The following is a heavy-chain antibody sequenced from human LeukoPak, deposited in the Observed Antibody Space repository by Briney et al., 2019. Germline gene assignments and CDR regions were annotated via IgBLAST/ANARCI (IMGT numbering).Heavy chain of an antibody. V-gene: IGHV4-34*01. CDR3: ARGRWFDP. CDR2: INHSGST. CDR1: GGSFSGYY. Sequence: SETQSLTCAVYGGSFSGYYWSWIRQPPGKGLEWIGEINHSGSTNYNPSLKSRVTISVDTSKNQFSLKLSSVTAADTAVYYCARGRWFDPWGQGTLVTVSS. J-gene: IGHJ5*02.